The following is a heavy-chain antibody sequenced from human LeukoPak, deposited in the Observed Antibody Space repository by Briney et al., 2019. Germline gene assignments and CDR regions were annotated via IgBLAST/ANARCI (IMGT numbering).Heavy chain of an antibody. CDR1: GYTFTGYY. Sequence: GASVKVSCKASGYTFTGYYMHWVRQAPGQGLAWMGWINPNSGGTNYAQKFQGRVTMTRNTSISTAYMELSSLRSEDTAVYYCARYRSGRRDGYKKLHYYGMDVWGQGTTVTVSS. V-gene: IGHV1-2*02. CDR2: INPNSGGT. D-gene: IGHD5-24*01. J-gene: IGHJ6*02. CDR3: ARYRSGRRDGYKKLHYYGMDV.